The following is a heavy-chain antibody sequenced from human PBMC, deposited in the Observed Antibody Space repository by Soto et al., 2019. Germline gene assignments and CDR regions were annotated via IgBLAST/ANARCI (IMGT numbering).Heavy chain of an antibody. CDR3: AKDVSSWSPGS. D-gene: IGHD6-13*01. CDR1: GFTFSNYG. CDR2: IWSDGINK. V-gene: IGHV3-33*03. J-gene: IGHJ4*02. Sequence: GGSLRLSCAASGFTFSNYGMHWVRQAPGEGLEWVAVIWSDGINKNYTDSVKGRFTISRDTSKNTLYLQMDSLRVEDTGVYYWAKDVSSWSPGSWGQGTQVTVSS.